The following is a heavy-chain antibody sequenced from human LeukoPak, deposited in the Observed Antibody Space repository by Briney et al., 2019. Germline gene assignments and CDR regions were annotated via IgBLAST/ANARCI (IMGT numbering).Heavy chain of an antibody. CDR1: GFTFSDYY. CDR3: AIARYYGSGSYLDY. CDR2: ISSSSSYT. V-gene: IGHV3-11*06. D-gene: IGHD3-10*01. Sequence: GGSLRLSCAASGFTFSDYYMSWIRQAPGKGLEWDSYISSSSSYTIYADSVKGLFTISRDNAKTSLYLQMNSLRAEDTAVYYCAIARYYGSGSYLDYWGQGTLVAVSS. J-gene: IGHJ4*02.